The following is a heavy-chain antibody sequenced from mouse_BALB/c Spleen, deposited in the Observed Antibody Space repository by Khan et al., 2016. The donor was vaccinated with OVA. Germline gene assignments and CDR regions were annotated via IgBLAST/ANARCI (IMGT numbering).Heavy chain of an antibody. CDR3: AGNYECDGALAY. D-gene: IGHD2-4*01. J-gene: IGHJ3*01. CDR2: IWPGGST. CDR1: GFSLTTYG. V-gene: IGHV2-2*02. Sequence: QVQLKESGPGLVPPSQSLSITCTVSGFSLTTYGVHWVRQTPGKGLEWLGVIWPGGSTNYNAAFISRLNIRKDNSTSQAFFKMHSLQANDTAITDYAGNYECDGALAYWGQGTLVTVS.